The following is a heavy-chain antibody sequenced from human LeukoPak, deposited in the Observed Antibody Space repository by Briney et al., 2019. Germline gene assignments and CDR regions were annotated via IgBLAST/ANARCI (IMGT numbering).Heavy chain of an antibody. V-gene: IGHV4-39*01. CDR1: GGSISSSSYY. J-gene: IGHJ4*02. CDR3: ARRRPSGYELDY. Sequence: PSETLSLTCTVSGGSISSSSYYCGWIRQPPGKGLEWIGNIYYSESTYYNPSLKSRVTISVDTSKNQYSLKLSSVTAADTAVYYCARRRPSGYELDYWGQGTLVTVSS. CDR2: IYYSEST. D-gene: IGHD5-12*01.